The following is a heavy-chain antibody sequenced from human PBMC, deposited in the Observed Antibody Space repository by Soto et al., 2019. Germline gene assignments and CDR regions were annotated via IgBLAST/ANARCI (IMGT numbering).Heavy chain of an antibody. J-gene: IGHJ3*02. CDR3: ARGGIAVVGTGPDAFDI. D-gene: IGHD6-19*01. Sequence: ASVKVSCKASGYTFTGYYMHWVRQAPGQGLEWMGWINPNSGGTNYAQKFQGWVTMTRDTSISTAYMELSRLRSDDTAVYYCARGGIAVVGTGPDAFDIWGQGTMVTVSS. CDR1: GYTFTGYY. V-gene: IGHV1-2*04. CDR2: INPNSGGT.